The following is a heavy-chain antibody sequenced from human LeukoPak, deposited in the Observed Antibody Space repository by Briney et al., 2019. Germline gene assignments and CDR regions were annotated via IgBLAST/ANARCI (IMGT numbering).Heavy chain of an antibody. D-gene: IGHD2-2*01. Sequence: ASVRVSCKASGYTFTAYYMHWVRQAPGQGLDWMGWINPNSGGTNYAQKFQGRVTMTRDTSISTAYMELSRLRSDDTAVYYCARVPLGACSSTSCYYGMDVWGQGTTVTVSS. V-gene: IGHV1-2*02. CDR1: GYTFTAYY. CDR3: ARVPLGACSSTSCYYGMDV. J-gene: IGHJ6*02. CDR2: INPNSGGT.